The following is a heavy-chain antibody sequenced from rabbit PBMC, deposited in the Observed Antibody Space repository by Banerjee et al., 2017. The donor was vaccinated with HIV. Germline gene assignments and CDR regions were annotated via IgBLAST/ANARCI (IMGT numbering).Heavy chain of an antibody. D-gene: IGHD4-2*01. J-gene: IGHJ4*01. CDR3: ARWCYGGNACVIGWNFCL. CDR2: FHTDSESS. CDR1: GFTISSSYW. V-gene: IGHV1S40*01. Sequence: QSLEESGGDLVKPGASLTLTCTASGFTISSSYWICWVRQAPGKGLEWITCFHTDSESSYCASWAKGRFSISRTTTNKVTLQLSSRTAADTATFFWARWCYGGNACVIGWNFCLWGPGTRVSVS.